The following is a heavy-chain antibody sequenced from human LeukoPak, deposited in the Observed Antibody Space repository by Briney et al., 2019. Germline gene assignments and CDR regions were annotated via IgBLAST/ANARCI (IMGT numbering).Heavy chain of an antibody. CDR3: ARWGDPKYSINAFDI. D-gene: IGHD5-18*01. CDR1: GFAFSSYG. V-gene: IGHV3-33*01. Sequence: GGSLRLSCAASGFAFSSYGMHWVRQAPGKGLEWLAVIWYDGSIKYYADSVKGRFTISRDDAKNSLYLQVNSLRAEDTAVYYCARWGDPKYSINAFDIWGQGTMVTVSS. J-gene: IGHJ3*02. CDR2: IWYDGSIK.